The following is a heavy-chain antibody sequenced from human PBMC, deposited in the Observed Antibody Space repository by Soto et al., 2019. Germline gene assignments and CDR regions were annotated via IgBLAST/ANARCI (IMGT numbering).Heavy chain of an antibody. J-gene: IGHJ6*02. Sequence: SETLSLTCTVSGGSVSSGSYYWSWIRQPPGKGLEWIGYIYYSGSTNYNPSLKSRVTISVDTSKNQFSLKLSSVTAADTAVYYCARLVRTYYDILTGPRPYYYGMDVWGQGTTVTVSS. CDR1: GGSVSSGSYY. CDR3: ARLVRTYYDILTGPRPYYYGMDV. V-gene: IGHV4-61*01. D-gene: IGHD3-9*01. CDR2: IYYSGST.